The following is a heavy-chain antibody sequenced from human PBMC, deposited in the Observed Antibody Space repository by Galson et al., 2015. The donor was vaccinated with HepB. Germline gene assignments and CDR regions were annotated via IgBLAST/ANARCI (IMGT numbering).Heavy chain of an antibody. CDR1: GFTFSDYY. Sequence: SLRLSCAASGFTFSDYYMSWIRQAPGKGLEWVSYISSSSSYTNYADSVKGRFTISRDNAKNSLYLQMNSLRAEDTAVYYCAREQMSGGYSYGSFYYWGQGTLVTVSS. CDR3: AREQMSGGYSYGSFYY. V-gene: IGHV3-11*06. J-gene: IGHJ4*02. D-gene: IGHD5-18*01. CDR2: ISSSSSYT.